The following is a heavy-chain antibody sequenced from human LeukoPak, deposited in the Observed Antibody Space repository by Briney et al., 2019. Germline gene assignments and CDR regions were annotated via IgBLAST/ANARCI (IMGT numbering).Heavy chain of an antibody. Sequence: ASVKVSCKASGYTFTSYDINWVRQAPGQGLEWMGWMNPNSGNTGYAQKFQGRVTMTRNTSISTAYMELSSLRSEDTAVYYCAIILTGYKYFQHWGQGTLVTVSS. V-gene: IGHV1-8*01. J-gene: IGHJ1*01. D-gene: IGHD3-9*01. CDR3: AIILTGYKYFQH. CDR2: MNPNSGNT. CDR1: GYTFTSYD.